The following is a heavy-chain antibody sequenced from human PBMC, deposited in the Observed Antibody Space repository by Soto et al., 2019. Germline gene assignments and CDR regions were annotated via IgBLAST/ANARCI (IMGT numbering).Heavy chain of an antibody. J-gene: IGHJ4*02. CDR2: INPSGGSA. CDR3: ARDISTGWDS. CDR1: GYTFTSYY. V-gene: IGHV1-46*01. D-gene: IGHD2-8*02. Sequence: ASVKVSCKASGYTFTSYYMHWVRQAPGQGLEWMGIINPSGGSATYAEKFQGRVALTRDTSTRTVYMDLSSLRSEDTAGYYCARDISTGWDSWGQGTLVTVSS.